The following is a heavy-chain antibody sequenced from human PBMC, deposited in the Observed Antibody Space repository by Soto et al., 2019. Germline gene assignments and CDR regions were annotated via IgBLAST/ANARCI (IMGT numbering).Heavy chain of an antibody. V-gene: IGHV3-48*01. CDR3: ARSIDY. J-gene: IGHJ4*02. Sequence: PGGSLRLSCAASGFTFSSYSMNWVRQAPGKGLEWVSYISSSSSTIYYADSVKGRFTISRDNAKNSLYLQMNSVTAADTAVYYCARSIDYWGQGTLVTVSS. CDR2: ISSSSSTI. CDR1: GFTFSSYS.